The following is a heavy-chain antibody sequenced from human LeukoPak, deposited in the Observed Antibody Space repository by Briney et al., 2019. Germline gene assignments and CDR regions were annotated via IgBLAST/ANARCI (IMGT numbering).Heavy chain of an antibody. J-gene: IGHJ6*02. V-gene: IGHV3-23*01. CDR3: SKSIVVVLAAPYGLDV. D-gene: IGHD2-2*01. CDR1: GFTFSSYA. Sequence: GGSLRLSCAASGFTFSSYAMSWVRQAPGKGLEWVSGISASGGSTYYADSVKGRFTISRDNSKNTLYLQMTSLRAEDTAVYYCSKSIVVVLAAPYGLDVWGQGTTVTVSS. CDR2: ISASGGST.